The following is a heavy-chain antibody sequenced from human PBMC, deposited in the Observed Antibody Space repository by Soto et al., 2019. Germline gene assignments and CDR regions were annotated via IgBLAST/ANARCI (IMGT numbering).Heavy chain of an antibody. Sequence: SETLSLTCTVSGGSISDHYYWSWIRQPPGKGLEWIGYIYYSGSTNYNPSLKSRVTISVDTSKNQFSLKLSSVTAADTAVYYCAKSGPGIESWFDPWGQGTLVTVSS. CDR2: IYYSGST. CDR1: GGSISDHYY. CDR3: AKSGPGIESWFDP. J-gene: IGHJ5*02. V-gene: IGHV4-59*12. D-gene: IGHD6-13*01.